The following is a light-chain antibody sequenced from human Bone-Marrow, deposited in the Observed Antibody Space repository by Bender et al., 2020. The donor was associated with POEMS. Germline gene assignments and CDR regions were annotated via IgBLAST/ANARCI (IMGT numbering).Light chain of an antibody. Sequence: QSALTQPPSASGSPGQSVTISCTGTSSDVGRYDYVSWYQQHPGKAPKLMIYEVSGRPSGVSDRFSGSKSGNTASLTISGLQAEDEADYYCCSYAGSATWVFGGGTKLTVL. CDR2: EVS. V-gene: IGLV2-23*02. CDR3: CSYAGSATWV. CDR1: SSDVGRYDY. J-gene: IGLJ3*02.